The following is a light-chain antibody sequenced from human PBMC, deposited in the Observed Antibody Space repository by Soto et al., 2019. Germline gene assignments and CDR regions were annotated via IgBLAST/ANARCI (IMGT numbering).Light chain of an antibody. J-gene: IGKJ4*01. V-gene: IGKV1-5*03. CDR3: QQYNSYPIT. Sequence: DIQMTQSPSTLSESVGDRVTITCRASQSISSWLAWYQQKPGKAPNLLIYKASSLESGVPSRFSGSGSGTEFTLTISSLQPDDSATYYCQQYNSYPITFGGGTKVEIK. CDR1: QSISSW. CDR2: KAS.